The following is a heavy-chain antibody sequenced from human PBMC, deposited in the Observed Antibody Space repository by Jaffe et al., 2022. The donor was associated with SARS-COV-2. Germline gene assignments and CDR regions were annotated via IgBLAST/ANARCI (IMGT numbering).Heavy chain of an antibody. J-gene: IGHJ4*02. CDR1: GYTYINYW. D-gene: IGHD2-15*01. CDR2: IDPRDSDT. V-gene: IGHV5-51*01. Sequence: EVQLVQSGAEVKKPGESLKISCKSSGYTYINYWIGWVRQMPGKGLDWMGIIDPRDSDTRYSPPFQGQVLISVDKSISTAYLQWSSLQASDTAMYFCVRWGTYCSGPSCLSYFDHWGQGTLVTVSS. CDR3: VRWGTYCSGPSCLSYFDH.